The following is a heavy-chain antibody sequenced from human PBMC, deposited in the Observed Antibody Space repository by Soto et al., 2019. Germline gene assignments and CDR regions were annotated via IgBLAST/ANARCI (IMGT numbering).Heavy chain of an antibody. V-gene: IGHV3-30*18. Sequence: GGSLRLSCAASGFTFSSYGMHWVRQAPGKGLEWVAVISYDGSNKYYADSVKGRFTISRDNSKNTLYLQMNSLRAEDTAVYYCAKDGSSGWYFYYYYGMDVWGQGTTVTDSS. CDR1: GFTFSSYG. J-gene: IGHJ6*02. CDR3: AKDGSSGWYFYYYYGMDV. CDR2: ISYDGSNK. D-gene: IGHD6-19*01.